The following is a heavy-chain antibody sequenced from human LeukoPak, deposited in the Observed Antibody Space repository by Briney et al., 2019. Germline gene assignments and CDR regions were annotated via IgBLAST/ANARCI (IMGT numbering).Heavy chain of an antibody. CDR3: ARDTHFGGDFDY. D-gene: IGHD3-16*01. CDR1: GFTFSSYS. V-gene: IGHV3-21*01. CDR2: ISSSSSYI. Sequence: GGSLRLSCAASGFTFSSYSMNWVRQATGKGLEWVSSISSSSSYIYYADSVKGRFTISRDNAKNSLYLQMNSPRAEDTAVYYCARDTHFGGDFDYWGQGTLVTVSS. J-gene: IGHJ4*02.